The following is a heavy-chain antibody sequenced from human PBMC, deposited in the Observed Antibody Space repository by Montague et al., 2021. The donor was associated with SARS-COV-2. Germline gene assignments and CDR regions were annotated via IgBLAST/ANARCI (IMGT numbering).Heavy chain of an antibody. CDR3: ARDNYDYVWGSYRYIY. J-gene: IGHJ4*02. D-gene: IGHD3-16*02. CDR1: GFTVSSYA. Sequence: SLRLSCAASGFTVSSYAMHLVRQAPGKGLEWVAVISYDVSNKYYSDSXXGRFTISRDNSKNTLYLQMNSLRAEDTAVYYCARDNYDYVWGSYRYIYWGQGTLVTVSS. V-gene: IGHV3-30*04. CDR2: ISYDVSNK.